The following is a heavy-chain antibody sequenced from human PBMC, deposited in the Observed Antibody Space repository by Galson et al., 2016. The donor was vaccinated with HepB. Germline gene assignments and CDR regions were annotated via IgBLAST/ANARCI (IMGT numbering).Heavy chain of an antibody. CDR3: ARGRHYHDRTGYPIGLFGH. J-gene: IGHJ4*02. V-gene: IGHV1-8*01. D-gene: IGHD3-22*01. CDR2: MKPDSGTT. CDR1: GYTFNNYE. Sequence: SVKVSCKASGYTFNNYEINWVRQATGQGLEWMGWMKPDSGTTDYAQQFRHRVTMTSDTSISTAYMELSSLRSEDTAVYYCARGRHYHDRTGYPIGLFGHWGQGTLVTVPS.